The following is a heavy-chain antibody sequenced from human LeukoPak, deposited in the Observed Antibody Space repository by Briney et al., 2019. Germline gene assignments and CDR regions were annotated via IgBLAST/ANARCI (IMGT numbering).Heavy chain of an antibody. D-gene: IGHD2-15*01. V-gene: IGHV4-34*01. CDR2: INHSGST. Sequence: KPSETLSLTCAVYGGSLSGYYWSWIRQPPGKGLEWIGEINHSGSTNYNPSLKSRVTISVDTSKNQFSLKLSSVTAADTAVYYCARASFRRGYCSGGSCLWAFDIWGQGTMVTVSS. CDR3: ARASFRRGYCSGGSCLWAFDI. J-gene: IGHJ3*02. CDR1: GGSLSGYY.